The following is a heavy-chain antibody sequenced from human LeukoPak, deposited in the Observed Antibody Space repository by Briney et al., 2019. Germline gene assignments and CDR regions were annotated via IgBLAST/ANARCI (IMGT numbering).Heavy chain of an antibody. CDR3: ASPYNSRWYELCY. CDR1: EFTFSSYG. Sequence: GRSLRLSCAASEFTFSSYGMHWVRQAPGKGLEWVAVISYDGSNKYYADSVKGRFTIARDNAKKSLYLQMNSLRAEDTAVYYCASPYNSRWYELCYWGQGTLVTVSS. CDR2: ISYDGSNK. D-gene: IGHD6-13*01. J-gene: IGHJ4*02. V-gene: IGHV3-30*03.